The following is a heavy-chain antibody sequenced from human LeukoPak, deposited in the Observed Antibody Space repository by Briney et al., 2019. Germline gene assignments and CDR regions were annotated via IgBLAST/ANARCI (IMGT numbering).Heavy chain of an antibody. V-gene: IGHV3-48*03. CDR2: ISSSGSTI. CDR1: GFTFSSYE. J-gene: IGHJ4*02. CDR3: ARDYGGSSPFDY. Sequence: GGSLSLSCAASGFTFSSYEMHWVRQAPGKGLEWVSYISSSGSTIYYADSVKGRFTISRDNAKNSLYMQMNSLRAEDTAVYYCARDYGGSSPFDYWGQGTLVTVSS. D-gene: IGHD4-23*01.